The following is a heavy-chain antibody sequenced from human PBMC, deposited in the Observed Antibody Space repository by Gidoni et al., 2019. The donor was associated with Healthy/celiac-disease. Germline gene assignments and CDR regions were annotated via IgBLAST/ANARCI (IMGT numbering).Heavy chain of an antibody. Sequence: QLQLQESGPGLVKPSETLSLTCTVSGGSISSSSYYWGWIRQPPGKGLEWIGSIYYSGSTYYNPSLKSRVTISVDTSKNQFSLKLSSVTAADTAVYYCLAGGSYPGGIDYWGQGTLVTVSS. CDR2: IYYSGST. D-gene: IGHD1-26*01. CDR3: LAGGSYPGGIDY. J-gene: IGHJ4*02. CDR1: GGSISSSSYY. V-gene: IGHV4-39*01.